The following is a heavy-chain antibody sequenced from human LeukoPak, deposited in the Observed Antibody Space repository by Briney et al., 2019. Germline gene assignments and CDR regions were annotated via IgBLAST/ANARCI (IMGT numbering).Heavy chain of an antibody. D-gene: IGHD6-13*01. CDR3: ARYTTGIAAAGLDY. J-gene: IGHJ4*02. CDR2: INHSGST. Sequence: SETLSLTCAVYGGSFSSYDGSWIRQPPGKGLEWIGEINHSGSTNYNPSLKSRVTISVDTSKNQFSLKLSSVTAADTAVYYCARYTTGIAAAGLDYWGQGTLVTVSS. CDR1: GGSFSSYD. V-gene: IGHV4-34*01.